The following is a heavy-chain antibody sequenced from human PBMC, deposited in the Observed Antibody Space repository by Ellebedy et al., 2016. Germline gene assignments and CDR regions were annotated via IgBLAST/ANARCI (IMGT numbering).Heavy chain of an antibody. D-gene: IGHD5-24*01. Sequence: GGSLRLSCAASGFTFSTRGMNWVRQAPGKGLEWVSSISGSGDSTYYADSVKGRFTISRDNSETTLYLQISSLRAEDTAVYYCASVGRGYSYDFWGQGTLVTVSS. CDR2: ISGSGDST. CDR1: GFTFSTRG. CDR3: ASVGRGYSYDF. J-gene: IGHJ4*02. V-gene: IGHV3-23*01.